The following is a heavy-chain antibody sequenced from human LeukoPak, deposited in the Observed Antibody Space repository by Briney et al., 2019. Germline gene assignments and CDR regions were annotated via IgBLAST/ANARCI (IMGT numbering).Heavy chain of an antibody. J-gene: IGHJ4*02. Sequence: PGGSLRLSCAASGFTFSSYWMSWVRQAPGKGLEWVANIRQDGSEKYCVDSVKGQFTISRDNAKNSLYLQMTSLRAEDTAVYYCARENRSTSCCFDYWGQGTLVTVSS. D-gene: IGHD2-2*01. CDR3: ARENRSTSCCFDY. V-gene: IGHV3-7*01. CDR1: GFTFSSYW. CDR2: IRQDGSEK.